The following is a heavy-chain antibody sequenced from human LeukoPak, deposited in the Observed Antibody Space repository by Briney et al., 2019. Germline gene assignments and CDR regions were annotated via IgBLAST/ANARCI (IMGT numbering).Heavy chain of an antibody. V-gene: IGHV3-21*01. Sequence: GGSLRLSCAASGFTFSSYSMNWVRQAPGKGLEWVSSISSSSSYIYYADSVKGRFTISRDNAKNPLYLQMNSLRAEDTAVYYCARAPMFTVAVPDYWGQGTLVTVSS. CDR2: ISSSSSYI. CDR1: GFTFSSYS. CDR3: ARAPMFTVAVPDY. J-gene: IGHJ4*02. D-gene: IGHD3-10*02.